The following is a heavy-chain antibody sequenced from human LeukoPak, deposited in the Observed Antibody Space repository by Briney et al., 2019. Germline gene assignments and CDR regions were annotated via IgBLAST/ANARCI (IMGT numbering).Heavy chain of an antibody. CDR2: ISSSSSYI. Sequence: GGSLRLSCAASGFTFSSYSMNWVRQAPGKGLEWVSSISSSSSYIYYADSVKGRFTISRDNAKNSLYLQMNSLRAEDSAVYYCAREDLTVTTSLDYWGQGTLVTVPS. CDR1: GFTFSSYS. V-gene: IGHV3-21*01. D-gene: IGHD4-17*01. CDR3: AREDLTVTTSLDY. J-gene: IGHJ4*02.